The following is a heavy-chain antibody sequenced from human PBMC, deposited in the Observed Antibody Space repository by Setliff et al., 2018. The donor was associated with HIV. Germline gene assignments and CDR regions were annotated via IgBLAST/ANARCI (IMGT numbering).Heavy chain of an antibody. Sequence: PSETLSLTCAVYGGSLSGFYWTFIRQSPGKGLEWIGEVTHSGSTTYDPSLKSRITIPVDTSTNQFSLKLTSVTAADMGVYYCARGRKKTLAVSGTRYFDFWGQGTLVTVS. CDR3: ARGRKKTLAVSGTRYFDF. CDR2: VTHSGST. J-gene: IGHJ4*02. D-gene: IGHD6-19*01. CDR1: GGSLSGFY. V-gene: IGHV4-34*01.